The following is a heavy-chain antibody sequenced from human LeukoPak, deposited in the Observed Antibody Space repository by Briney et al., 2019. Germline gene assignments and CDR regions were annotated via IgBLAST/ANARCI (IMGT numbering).Heavy chain of an antibody. Sequence: ASVKVSCTASGGTFSSYAISWVRQAPGQGLEWMGWISAYNGNTNYAQKLQGRVTMTTDTSTSTAYMELRSLRSDDTAVYYCATVVPAAPGWFDPWGQGTLVTVSS. CDR2: ISAYNGNT. V-gene: IGHV1-18*01. D-gene: IGHD2-2*01. CDR1: GGTFSSYA. CDR3: ATVVPAAPGWFDP. J-gene: IGHJ5*02.